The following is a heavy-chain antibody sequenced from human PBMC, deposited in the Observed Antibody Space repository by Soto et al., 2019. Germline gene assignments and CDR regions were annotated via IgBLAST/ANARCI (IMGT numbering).Heavy chain of an antibody. CDR1: GGSISSGDYY. J-gene: IGHJ5*02. CDR3: ARERPDGARLDP. V-gene: IGHV4-30-4*01. Sequence: QVQLQESGPGLVKPSQTLSLTCTVSGGSISSGDYYWSWIRQPPGKGLEWIGYIYHSGSTYYNPSLKSRVNISVDTSKMQVSLKLSSVTAADTAVYYCARERPDGARLDPWCQGTLDTVDS. D-gene: IGHD6-6*01. CDR2: IYHSGST.